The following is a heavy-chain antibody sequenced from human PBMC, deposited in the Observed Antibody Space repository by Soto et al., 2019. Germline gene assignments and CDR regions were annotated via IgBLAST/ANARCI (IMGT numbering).Heavy chain of an antibody. CDR1: GGSISSYY. J-gene: IGHJ4*02. D-gene: IGHD6-6*01. Sequence: SETLSLTCTVSGGSISSYYWSWIRQPPGKGLEWIGYIYYSGSTNYNPSLKSRVTISVDTSKNQFSLKLSSVTAADTAVYYCARDIAARPGLYFDYWGQGTLVTVSS. CDR2: IYYSGST. CDR3: ARDIAARPGLYFDY. V-gene: IGHV4-59*01.